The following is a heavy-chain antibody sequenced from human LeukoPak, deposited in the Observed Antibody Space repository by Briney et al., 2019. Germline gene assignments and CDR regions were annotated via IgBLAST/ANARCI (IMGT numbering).Heavy chain of an antibody. D-gene: IGHD1-26*01. CDR1: GYTFTSYY. J-gene: IGHJ5*02. CDR3: ARLIPQKWELPGKWFDP. Sequence: GASVKVSCKASGYTFTSYYMHWVRQAPGQGLEWMGLINPTGGSTGYAQKFQGRVTMTTDTSTSTASMELRSLRSDDTAVYYCARLIPQKWELPGKWFDPWGQGTLVTVSS. V-gene: IGHV1-46*01. CDR2: INPTGGST.